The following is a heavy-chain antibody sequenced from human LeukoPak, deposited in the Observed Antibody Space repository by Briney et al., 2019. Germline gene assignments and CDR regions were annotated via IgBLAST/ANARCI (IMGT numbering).Heavy chain of an antibody. V-gene: IGHV1-69*05. CDR3: ARDERTAAAGTEGYFDY. D-gene: IGHD6-13*01. Sequence: GASVKVSCKASGGTFSSYAISWVRQAPGQGLEWMGGIIPIFGTANYAQKFQGRVTMTTDTSTSTAYMELSSLRSDDTAVYYCARDERTAAAGTEGYFDYWGQGTLVTVSS. CDR2: IIPIFGTA. CDR1: GGTFSSYA. J-gene: IGHJ4*02.